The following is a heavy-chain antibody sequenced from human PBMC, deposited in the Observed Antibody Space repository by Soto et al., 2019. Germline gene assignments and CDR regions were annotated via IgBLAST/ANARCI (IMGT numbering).Heavy chain of an antibody. J-gene: IGHJ4*02. CDR2: ISYDGSNK. V-gene: IGHV3-30*18. CDR3: AEAPNFDWLSHFDY. Sequence: RRLSCAASGLTFSNYGMHWVRQAPGKGLEWVAVISYDGSNKYYADSVKGRFTISRDNSKNTLYLQMNRLRAEDTAVYYCAEAPNFDWLSHFDYWGQGTMVTVSS. CDR1: GLTFSNYG. D-gene: IGHD3-9*01.